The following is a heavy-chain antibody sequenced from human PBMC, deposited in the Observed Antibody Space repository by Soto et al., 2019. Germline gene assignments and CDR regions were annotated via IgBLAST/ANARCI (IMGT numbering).Heavy chain of an antibody. Sequence: GGSLRLSCAASGFTVSSNYMSWVRQAPGKGLEWVSVIYSGGSTYYADSVKGRFTISRDNSKNTLYLQMNSLRAEDTAVYYCARAYSGYDLHYWGQGTLVTVSS. D-gene: IGHD5-12*01. V-gene: IGHV3-66*01. J-gene: IGHJ4*02. CDR1: GFTVSSNY. CDR3: ARAYSGYDLHY. CDR2: IYSGGST.